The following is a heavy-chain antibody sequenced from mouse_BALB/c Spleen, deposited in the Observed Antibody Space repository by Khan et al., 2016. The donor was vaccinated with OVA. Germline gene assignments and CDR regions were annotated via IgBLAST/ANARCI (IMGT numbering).Heavy chain of an antibody. D-gene: IGHD2-3*01. V-gene: IGHV3-2*02. CDR1: GYSITSDYA. CDR2: ITYSGST. J-gene: IGHJ4*01. Sequence: EVQLQESGPGLVKPSQSLSLTCTVTGYSITSDYAWNWIRQFPGNKLEWMGYITYSGSTNYNPALKSRISITRDTSKNQFFLQLNSVTTADTATYYCARDGSRYNYAMYYWGQGTSVTVSS. CDR3: ARDGSRYNYAMYY.